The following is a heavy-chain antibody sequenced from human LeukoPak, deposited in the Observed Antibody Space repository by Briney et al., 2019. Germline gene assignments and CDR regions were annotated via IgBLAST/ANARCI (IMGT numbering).Heavy chain of an antibody. CDR3: ARGDAFSGDH. J-gene: IGHJ4*02. CDR1: GFSFTNFW. V-gene: IGHV3-7*04. Sequence: PGGSLRLSCAVSGFSFTNFWMSWVRQAPGRGLEWVANIHPGGNEKYRVESVKGRFTISRDNTKNLLFLQMNGLRVEDTAVYYCARGDAFSGDHWGQGTLVTVSS. CDR2: IHPGGNEK.